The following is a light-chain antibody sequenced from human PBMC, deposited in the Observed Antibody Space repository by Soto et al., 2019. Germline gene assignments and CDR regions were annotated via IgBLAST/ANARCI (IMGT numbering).Light chain of an antibody. J-gene: IGKJ4*01. Sequence: EIVLTQSPGTLSLSPGERATLSCRASQSVSSSYLAWYQQKPGQAPRLLIYGASSRATGIPDRFSGSGSGTDFTLIISRLEPEDFAVYYCQQEGSSPLTFGGGTKVEIK. CDR2: GAS. CDR1: QSVSSSY. V-gene: IGKV3-20*01. CDR3: QQEGSSPLT.